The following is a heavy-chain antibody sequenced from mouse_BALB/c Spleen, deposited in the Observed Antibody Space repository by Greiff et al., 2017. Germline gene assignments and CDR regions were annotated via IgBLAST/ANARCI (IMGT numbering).Heavy chain of an antibody. CDR2: IFPGTGTT. D-gene: IGHD2-1*01. CDR1: GYTFTSYW. CDR3: ARRGIYYGAY. J-gene: IGHJ3*01. Sequence: VQLQQSGAELVKPGASVKLSCKTSGYTFTSYWIQWVKQRPGQGLGWIGEIFPGTGTTYYNEKFKGKATLTIDTSSSTAYMQLSSLTSEDSAVYFCARRGIYYGAYWGQGTLVTVSA. V-gene: IGHV1S132*01.